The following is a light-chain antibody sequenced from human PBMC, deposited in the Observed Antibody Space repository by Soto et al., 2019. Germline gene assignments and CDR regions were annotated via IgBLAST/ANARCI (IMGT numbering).Light chain of an antibody. V-gene: IGKV1-9*01. CDR3: QHLNPYPRA. J-gene: IGKJ1*01. CDR1: QGISTY. CDR2: AAA. Sequence: IQLTQSPSSLSASVGDRVTIACRASQGISTYLAWYQQKPGKAPKLLIYAAATLERGVPSRFSGSGAGTDFTLTISSLQPEEFATYSCQHLNPYPRAFGQGTKVEIK.